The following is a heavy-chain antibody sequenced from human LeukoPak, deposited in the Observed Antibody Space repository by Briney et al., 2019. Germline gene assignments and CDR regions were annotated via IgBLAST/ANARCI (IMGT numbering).Heavy chain of an antibody. CDR1: GFTVSSSY. D-gene: IGHD4-23*01. CDR3: ARDSPDYDGKGFDY. CDR2: IYSGGST. J-gene: IGHJ4*02. Sequence: GGSLRLSCAASGFTVSSSYMSWVRQAPGNGLEWVSVIYSGGSTYYADSVKGRFTISRDNSKNSLYLQMNTLRAEDTAIYYCARDSPDYDGKGFDYWGQGTLVTVSS. V-gene: IGHV3-53*01.